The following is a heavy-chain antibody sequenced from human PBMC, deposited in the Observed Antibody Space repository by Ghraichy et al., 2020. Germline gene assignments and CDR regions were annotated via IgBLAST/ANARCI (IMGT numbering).Heavy chain of an antibody. CDR3: AKDRGYSGSPSPFDY. CDR1: GFTFDDYA. CDR2: ISWNSGSI. D-gene: IGHD1-26*01. Sequence: SLNISCAASGFTFDDYAMHWVRQAPGKGLEWVSGISWNSGSIGYADSVKGRFTISRDNAKNSLYLQMNSLRAEDTALYYCAKDRGYSGSPSPFDYWGQGTLVTVSS. J-gene: IGHJ4*02. V-gene: IGHV3-9*01.